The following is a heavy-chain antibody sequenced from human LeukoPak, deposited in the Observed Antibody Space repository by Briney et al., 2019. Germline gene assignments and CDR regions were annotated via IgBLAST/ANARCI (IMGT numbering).Heavy chain of an antibody. CDR3: ARDRLLTGSGCLDY. J-gene: IGHJ4*02. Sequence: GGSLRLSCSASGFTFSTYWMSWVRQAPGKGLEWVANIKQDGSEKYYVDSVKGRFTISRDNAKNSLYLQMNTLRPEDTAVYYCARDRLLTGSGCLDYWGQGTLVTVSS. CDR1: GFTFSTYW. V-gene: IGHV3-7*01. D-gene: IGHD6-19*01. CDR2: IKQDGSEK.